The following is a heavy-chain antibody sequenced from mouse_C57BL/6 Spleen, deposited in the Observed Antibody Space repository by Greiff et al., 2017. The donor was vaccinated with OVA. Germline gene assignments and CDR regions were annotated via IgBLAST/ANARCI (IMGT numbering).Heavy chain of an antibody. CDR3: VRDGPHYYGSSQTWFAD. J-gene: IGHJ3*01. CDR2: IRSKSSNYAT. V-gene: IGHV10-3*01. D-gene: IGHD1-1*01. Sequence: EVQLVESGGGLVQPKGSLKLSCAASGFTFNTYAMHWVRQAPGKGVEWVARIRSKSSNYATYYADSVKDRFTISRDDSQSMLYLQMNNLKTEDTAMYNCVRDGPHYYGSSQTWFADWGQGTLVTVAA. CDR1: GFTFNTYA.